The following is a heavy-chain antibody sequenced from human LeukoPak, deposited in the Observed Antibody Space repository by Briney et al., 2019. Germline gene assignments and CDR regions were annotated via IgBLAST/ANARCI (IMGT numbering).Heavy chain of an antibody. CDR1: GYTFTGYW. D-gene: IGHD5-24*01. Sequence: ASVKVSCKAFGYTFTGYWMHWVRQAPGQGPEWMGVISPSGGLAIYAQKFKGRVTLTRDMSTSTDYLELSSLRSEDTALYYCARDNSVRDEAWWFNPWGQGTLVTVSS. CDR3: ARDNSVRDEAWWFNP. CDR2: ISPSGGLA. V-gene: IGHV1-46*01. J-gene: IGHJ5*02.